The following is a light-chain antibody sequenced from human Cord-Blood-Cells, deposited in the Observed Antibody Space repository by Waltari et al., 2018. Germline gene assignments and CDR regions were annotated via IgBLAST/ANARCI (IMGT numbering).Light chain of an antibody. V-gene: IGKV2-28*01. J-gene: IGKJ2*03. CDR2: LGS. CDR3: MQALQTQYS. Sequence: DIVMTQSPLSLPVTPGETASISCRSSQSLLHSNGYNYLVWYLQKPGQSPQLLIYLGSNRASGVPDRFSGSGSGTDFTLKISRVEAEDVGVYYCMQALQTQYSFGQGTKLEIK. CDR1: QSLLHSNGYNY.